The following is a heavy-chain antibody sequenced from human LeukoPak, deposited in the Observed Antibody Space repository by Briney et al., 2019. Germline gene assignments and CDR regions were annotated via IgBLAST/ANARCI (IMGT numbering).Heavy chain of an antibody. Sequence: GGSLRLSCAASGFTFSDYYMSWIRQAPGKGLEWVSYISSSSSYTNYADSVKGRFTISRDNAKNSLYLQMNSLRAEDTAVYYCARDLIGGYSYDSPHDYWGQGTLVTVSS. CDR3: ARDLIGGYSYDSPHDY. V-gene: IGHV3-11*06. D-gene: IGHD5-18*01. J-gene: IGHJ4*02. CDR1: GFTFSDYY. CDR2: ISSSSSYT.